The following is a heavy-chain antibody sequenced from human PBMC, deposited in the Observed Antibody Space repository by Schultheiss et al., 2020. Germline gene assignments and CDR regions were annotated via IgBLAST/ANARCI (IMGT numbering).Heavy chain of an antibody. J-gene: IGHJ3*01. CDR1: GFTFSSYA. V-gene: IGHV3-7*03. CDR2: IKQDGSEK. Sequence: GGSLRLSCAASGFTFSSYAMSWVRQAPGKGLEWVANIKQDGSEKYYVDSVKGRFTISRDNSKNTLYLQMNSLKSEDTALYYCTTVSSYLEAFNVWGQGTMVTVSS. D-gene: IGHD1-1*01. CDR3: TTVSSYLEAFNV.